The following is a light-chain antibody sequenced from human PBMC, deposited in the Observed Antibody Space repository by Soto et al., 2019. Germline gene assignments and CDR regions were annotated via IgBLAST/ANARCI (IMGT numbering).Light chain of an antibody. V-gene: IGLV2-14*01. CDR2: DVS. Sequence: QSVLTQPGSVSGSPGQSITISCTGTSSDVGGYNYVSWYQQHPGKAPKLMIYDVSNRPSGVSNRFSGSKSGNTASLTISGLQAEDSADYYCSSYTSSSTLVVFGGGTKLTVL. CDR3: SSYTSSSTLVV. J-gene: IGLJ2*01. CDR1: SSDVGGYNY.